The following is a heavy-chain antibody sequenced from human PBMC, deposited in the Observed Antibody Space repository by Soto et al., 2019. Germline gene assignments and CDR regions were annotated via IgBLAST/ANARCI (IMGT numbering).Heavy chain of an antibody. CDR3: ARYEGSGDDYYFFDL. CDR2: IYHSGST. D-gene: IGHD1-26*01. J-gene: IGHJ5*02. V-gene: IGHV4-30-2*01. Sequence: PQTLSLTCAVSGGSISSGGYSWSWIRQPPGKGLEWGGYIYHSGSTYYNPSLKSRVTISVDRSQNQFSLKLSSVTAADAAVYYCARYEGSGDDYYFFDLWGQGTLVTVSS. CDR1: GGSISSGGYS.